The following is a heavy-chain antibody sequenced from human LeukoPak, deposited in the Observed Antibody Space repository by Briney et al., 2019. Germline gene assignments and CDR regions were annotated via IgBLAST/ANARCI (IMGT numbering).Heavy chain of an antibody. Sequence: SETLSLTCTVSGGSISSSSYYWGWIRPPPGKGREWIGSIYYSGNTYYNPSLKRRVTLSVDTSKNQLSLKVTAVTAADTAGYYCARQLGGGRIYCFDYWGQGTLVTVSS. D-gene: IGHD3-16*01. V-gene: IGHV4-39*01. CDR2: IYYSGNT. CDR1: GGSISSSSYY. J-gene: IGHJ4*02. CDR3: ARQLGGGRIYCFDY.